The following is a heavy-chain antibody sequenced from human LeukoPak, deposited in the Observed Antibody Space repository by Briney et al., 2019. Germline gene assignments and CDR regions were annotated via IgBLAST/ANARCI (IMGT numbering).Heavy chain of an antibody. CDR1: GGSISSSSYY. CDR2: IYYSGST. D-gene: IGHD3-22*01. J-gene: IGHJ4*02. V-gene: IGHV4-39*01. CDR3: ARLVTMIVVVITLSSAKLGYVGS. Sequence: SETLSLTCTVSGGSISSSSYYWGWIRQPPGKGLEWIGNIYYSGSTYYNPSLKSRVTISVDTSKNQFSLKLSSVTAADTAVYYCARLVTMIVVVITLSSAKLGYVGSWGQGTLVTVPS.